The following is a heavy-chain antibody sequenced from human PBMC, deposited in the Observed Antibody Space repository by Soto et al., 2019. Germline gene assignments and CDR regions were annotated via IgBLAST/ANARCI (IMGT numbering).Heavy chain of an antibody. V-gene: IGHV1-69*12. CDR3: ARPIQYYFDTSAQSDWFDP. D-gene: IGHD3-22*01. Sequence: QVQLVQSGAEVKKPGSSVKVSCKTSGGTFGSYAISWVRQAPGQGLEWMGGFIPIFSTPNYAQKFQGRVTIPANEYTSTAYMELSSLRSEDTAVYSCARPIQYYFDTSAQSDWFDPWGKGTLVTVSS. J-gene: IGHJ5*02. CDR1: GGTFGSYA. CDR2: FIPIFSTP.